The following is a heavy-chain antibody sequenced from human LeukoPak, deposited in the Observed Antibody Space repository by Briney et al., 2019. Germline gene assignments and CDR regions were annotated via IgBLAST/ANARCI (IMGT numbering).Heavy chain of an antibody. CDR2: INSDGSST. D-gene: IGHD3-3*01. CDR3: ARDYEVNAFDI. Sequence: GGSLRLSCAASGFTFSSSWMHWVRQVPGKGLVWVSRINSDGSSTSYADSVKGRFTISRDNAKNSLYLQMNSLRAEDTAVYYCARDYEVNAFDIWGQETMVTVSS. J-gene: IGHJ3*02. CDR1: GFTFSSSW. V-gene: IGHV3-74*01.